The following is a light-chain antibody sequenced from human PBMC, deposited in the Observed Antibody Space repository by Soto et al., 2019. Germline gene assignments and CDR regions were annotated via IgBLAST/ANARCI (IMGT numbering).Light chain of an antibody. V-gene: IGKV3-20*01. CDR1: QSVSSSY. Sequence: EIVLTQSPGTLSLSPGERATLSCRASQSVSSSYLAWYQHKPGQAPRLLIYGASSRATGIPDRFSGSGSGTDFTLTLSRLEPEDFAVDYCQQYGSSPHTFGQGTKLEIK. J-gene: IGKJ2*01. CDR2: GAS. CDR3: QQYGSSPHT.